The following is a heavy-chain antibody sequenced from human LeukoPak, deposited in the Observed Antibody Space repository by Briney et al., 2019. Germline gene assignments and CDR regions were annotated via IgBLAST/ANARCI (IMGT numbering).Heavy chain of an antibody. CDR3: ARGPTRIGVAGTWPLDY. Sequence: GGALRLSCAASGFTFGDYSMKWGREAPGKGGWWGSSVSSVNGYIYYGDSAKGGGTISRENSKRTLYLQMTSLRDEDTDVYYCARGPTRIGVAGTWPLDYWGQGTLVTVSS. D-gene: IGHD6-19*01. CDR2: VSSVNGYI. J-gene: IGHJ4*02. V-gene: IGHV3-21*01. CDR1: GFTFGDYS.